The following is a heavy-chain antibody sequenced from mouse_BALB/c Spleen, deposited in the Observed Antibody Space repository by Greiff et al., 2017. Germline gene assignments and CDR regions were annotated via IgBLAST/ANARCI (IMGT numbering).Heavy chain of an antibody. J-gene: IGHJ2*01. CDR1: GYTFTSYY. CDR3: TRSGYDGYFDY. D-gene: IGHD2-14*01. Sequence: VQLQESGAELVKPGASVKLSCKASGYTFTSYYMYWVKQSPGQGLEWIGEINPSNGGTNFNEKFKSKATLTVDKSSSTAYMQLRSLTSEDSAVYYCTRSGYDGYFDYWGQGTTLTVSS. CDR2: INPSNGGT. V-gene: IGHV1S81*02.